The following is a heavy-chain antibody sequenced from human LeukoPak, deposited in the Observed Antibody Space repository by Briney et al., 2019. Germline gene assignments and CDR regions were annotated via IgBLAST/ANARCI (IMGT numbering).Heavy chain of an antibody. V-gene: IGHV1-8*01. D-gene: IGHD3-22*01. CDR2: MNPNSGNT. J-gene: IGHJ1*01. CDR1: GYTFTSYD. CDR3: ARASAYYDPDRAEYFQH. Sequence: ASVKVSCKASGYTFTSYDINWVRQATGQGLEWMGWMNPNSGNTGYAQKFQGRVTMTRNTSISTAYMELSSLRSEDTAVYYCARASAYYDPDRAEYFQHWGQGTLVTVSS.